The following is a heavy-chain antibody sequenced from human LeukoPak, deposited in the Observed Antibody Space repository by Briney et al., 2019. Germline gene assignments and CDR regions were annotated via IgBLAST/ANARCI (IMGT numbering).Heavy chain of an antibody. CDR3: ATGGVTMVRGVITPRNDAFDI. CDR2: FDPEDGET. V-gene: IGHV1-24*01. D-gene: IGHD3-10*01. Sequence: ASVKVSCKVSGYTLTELSMHWVRQAPGKGLEWMGGFDPEDGETIYAQKFQGRVTMTEDTSTDTAYMELSSLRSEDTAVYYCATGGVTMVRGVITPRNDAFDIWGQGTVVTVSS. CDR1: GYTLTELS. J-gene: IGHJ3*02.